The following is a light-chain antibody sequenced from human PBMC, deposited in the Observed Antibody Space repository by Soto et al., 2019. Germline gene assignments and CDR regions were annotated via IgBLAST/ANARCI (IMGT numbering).Light chain of an antibody. CDR3: SSYAGSNNLV. J-gene: IGLJ1*01. V-gene: IGLV2-8*01. Sequence: QPVLTQPPSASGSPRQSVTISCTGTSSDVGGYNYVSWYQQHPGKAPKLMIYEVSKRPSGVPDRFSGSKSGNTASLTVSGLQAEDEADYYCSSYAGSNNLVFGTGTKVTVL. CDR2: EVS. CDR1: SSDVGGYNY.